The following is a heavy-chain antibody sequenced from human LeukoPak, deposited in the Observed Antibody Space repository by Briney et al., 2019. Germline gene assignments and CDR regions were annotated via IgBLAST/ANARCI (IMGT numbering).Heavy chain of an antibody. CDR2: IYYSGST. CDR1: GGSISSYY. V-gene: IGHV4-59*01. J-gene: IGHJ4*02. Sequence: SETLSLTCTVSGGSISSYYWSWIRQPPGKGLEWIGYIYYSGSTNYNPSLKSRVTISVDTSKNQFSLKLSSVTAADTAVYYCARDSAPRSLFDYWGQGTLVTVSS. CDR3: ARDSAPRSLFDY. D-gene: IGHD6-6*01.